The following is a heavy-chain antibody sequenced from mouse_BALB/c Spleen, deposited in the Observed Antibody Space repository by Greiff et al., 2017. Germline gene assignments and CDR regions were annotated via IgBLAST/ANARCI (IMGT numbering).Heavy chain of an antibody. Sequence: QVQLQQSGAELAKPGASVKMSCKASGYTFTSYWMHWVKQRPGQGLEWIGYINPSTGYTEYNQKFKDKATLTADKSSSTAYMQLSSLTSEDSAVYYCARRGGNYVRAMEYWGQGTSVTVSS. CDR2: INPSTGYT. D-gene: IGHD2-1*01. J-gene: IGHJ4*01. CDR3: ARRGGNYVRAMEY. V-gene: IGHV1-7*01. CDR1: GYTFTSYW.